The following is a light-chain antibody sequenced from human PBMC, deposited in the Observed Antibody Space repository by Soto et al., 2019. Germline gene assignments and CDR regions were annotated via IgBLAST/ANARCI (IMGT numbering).Light chain of an antibody. J-gene: IGKJ5*01. CDR2: DAS. Sequence: DIRVPQSPSSLSASVGDRVTITCHASQDILNYLNWYQQKPGKAPKLLIYDASTLNTGVPSRFSGTGYGTDFSFTISSLQPEYVATYYCQHYNGLPLTFGQGTRLELK. V-gene: IGKV1-33*01. CDR1: QDILNY. CDR3: QHYNGLPLT.